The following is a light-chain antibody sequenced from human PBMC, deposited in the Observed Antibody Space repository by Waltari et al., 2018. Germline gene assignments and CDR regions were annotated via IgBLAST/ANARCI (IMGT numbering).Light chain of an antibody. CDR1: QSVGRSY. CDR2: GAS. CDR3: QHYGRTPKT. V-gene: IGKV3-20*01. Sequence: EILLTQSPGTLSLSPGERATLSCRASQSVGRSYFAWYQQKPGQAPRLLIYGASSRATGIPDRFSGSGSGTDFTLTITRLEPEDFAVYYCQHYGRTPKTFGQGTKVEIK. J-gene: IGKJ1*01.